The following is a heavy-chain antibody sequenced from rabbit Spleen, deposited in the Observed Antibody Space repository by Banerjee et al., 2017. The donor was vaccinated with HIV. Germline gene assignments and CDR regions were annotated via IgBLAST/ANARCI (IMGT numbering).Heavy chain of an antibody. D-gene: IGHD4-2*01. Sequence: EESGGDLVKPGASLTLTCTASGFTLSSNAMCWVRQAPGKGLEWIGCIYTDNGSAYYASWVNGRFTISRSTSLNTVDLKMTSLTAADTATYFCARDLAGYVGFGYLSYLDLWGPGTLVTVS. CDR2: IYTDNGSA. J-gene: IGHJ4*01. CDR3: ARDLAGYVGFGYLSYLDL. V-gene: IGHV1S47*01. CDR1: GFTLSSNA.